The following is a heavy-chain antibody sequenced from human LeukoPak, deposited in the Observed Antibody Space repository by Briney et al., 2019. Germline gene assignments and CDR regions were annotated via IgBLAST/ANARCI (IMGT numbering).Heavy chain of an antibody. CDR2: IYYSGST. Sequence: SETLSLTCTVSGGSVSSGSYYWSWIRQPPGKGLEWIGYIYYSGSTNYNPSLKSRVTISVDTSKNQFSLRLSSVTAADTAVYYCARDRRYYDSSGYGPLRYFDLWGRGTLVTVSS. V-gene: IGHV4-61*01. CDR1: GGSVSSGSYY. CDR3: ARDRRYYDSSGYGPLRYFDL. D-gene: IGHD3-22*01. J-gene: IGHJ2*01.